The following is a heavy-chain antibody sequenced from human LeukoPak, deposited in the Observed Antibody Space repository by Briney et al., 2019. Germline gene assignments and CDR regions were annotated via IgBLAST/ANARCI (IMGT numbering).Heavy chain of an antibody. CDR3: ARTNRTIDY. J-gene: IGHJ4*02. D-gene: IGHD1-14*01. CDR1: GGSFSGYY. CDR2: INHSGST. V-gene: IGHV4-34*01. Sequence: PSETLSLTCAVYGGSFSGYYWSWIRQPPGKGLEWIGEINHSGSTNYYPSLKSRVTISVDTSKNQFSLKLSSVTAADTAVYYCARTNRTIDYWGQGTLVTVSS.